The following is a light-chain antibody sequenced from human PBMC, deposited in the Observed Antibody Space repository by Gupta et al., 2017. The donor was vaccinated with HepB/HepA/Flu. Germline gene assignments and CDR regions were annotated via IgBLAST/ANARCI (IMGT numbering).Light chain of an antibody. CDR2: GAS. J-gene: IGKJ1*01. CDR3: QQYGSSPWA. Sequence: ETVLTQSPGTLSLSPGDRATLSCRASQSVDTCCLAWYQQKPGQAPRLLIWGASRRATGIADRFSGSGSGTDFTLTISRLEPEDFAVYYCQQYGSSPWAFGQGTKVEIK. V-gene: IGKV3-20*01. CDR1: QSVDTCC.